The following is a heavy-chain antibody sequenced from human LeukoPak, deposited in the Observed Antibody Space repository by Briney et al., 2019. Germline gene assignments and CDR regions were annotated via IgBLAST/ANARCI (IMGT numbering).Heavy chain of an antibody. CDR3: AKDGAYYYDTDDAFDI. CDR2: IRYDGSNK. D-gene: IGHD3-22*01. V-gene: IGHV3-30*02. CDR1: GFTFSSYG. J-gene: IGHJ3*02. Sequence: GGSLRLSCAASGFTFSSYGMHWVRQAPGKGLEWVAFIRYDGSNKYYADSVKGRFTISRDNSKNTLYLQMNSLRAEDTAVYYCAKDGAYYYDTDDAFDIWGQGTMVTVSS.